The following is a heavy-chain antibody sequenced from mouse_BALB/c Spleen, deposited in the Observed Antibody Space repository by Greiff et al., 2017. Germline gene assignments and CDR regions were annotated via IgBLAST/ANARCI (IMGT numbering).Heavy chain of an antibody. CDR2: ISSGGSYT. J-gene: IGHJ2*01. CDR1: GFTFSSYT. CDR3: TRPLDYDGGLDY. V-gene: IGHV5-6-4*01. D-gene: IGHD2-4*01. Sequence: EVKLMESGGGLVKPGGSLKLSCAASGFTFSSYTMSWVRQTPEKRLEWVATISSGGSYTYYPDSVKGRFTISRDNAKNTLYLQMSSLKSEDTAMYYCTRPLDYDGGLDYWGQGTTLTVSS.